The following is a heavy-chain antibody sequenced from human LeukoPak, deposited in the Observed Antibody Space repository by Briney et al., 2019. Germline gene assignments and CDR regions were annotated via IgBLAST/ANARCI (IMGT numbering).Heavy chain of an antibody. CDR3: TRDTYYYGSGSYGY. D-gene: IGHD3-10*01. CDR1: GFTFSSYS. J-gene: IGHJ4*02. CDR2: ISSSSTTI. V-gene: IGHV3-48*02. Sequence: GGSLRLSCAASGFTFSSYSMNWVRQAPGKGLEWVSYISSSSTTIYYADSVKGRFTISRDNAKNSLYLQMNSLRDEDTAVYYCTRDTYYYGSGSYGYWGQGTLVTVSS.